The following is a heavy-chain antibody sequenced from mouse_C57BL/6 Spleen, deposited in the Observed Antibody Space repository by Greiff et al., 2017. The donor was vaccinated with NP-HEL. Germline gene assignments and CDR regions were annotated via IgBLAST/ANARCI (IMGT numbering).Heavy chain of an antibody. CDR1: GYTFTSYW. CDR2: INPSSGYT. D-gene: IGHD1-1*01. V-gene: IGHV1-7*01. Sequence: QVQLQQSGAELAKPGASVKLSCKASGYTFTSYWMHWVKQRPGQGLEWIGYINPSSGYTKYNQKFKDKATLTADKSSSTAYMQLSSLTYEDSAVYYCARYYYGSSYGGVYFDYWGQGTTLTVSS. J-gene: IGHJ2*01. CDR3: ARYYYGSSYGGVYFDY.